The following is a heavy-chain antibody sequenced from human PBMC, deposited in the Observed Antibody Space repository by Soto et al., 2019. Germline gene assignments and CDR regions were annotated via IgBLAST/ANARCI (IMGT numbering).Heavy chain of an antibody. CDR2: IPTTSTPI. D-gene: IGHD3-22*01. CDR3: ARYYDSSGPDL. Sequence: GGSLRLSCAASGFTFSTYNMVWVRQAPGKGLEWLSYIPTTSTPIYYANSVKGRFTVSRDNAKNSLYLQMNSLRAEDTAVYYCARYYDSSGPDLWGRGTLVTVSS. V-gene: IGHV3-48*01. J-gene: IGHJ2*01. CDR1: GFTFSTYN.